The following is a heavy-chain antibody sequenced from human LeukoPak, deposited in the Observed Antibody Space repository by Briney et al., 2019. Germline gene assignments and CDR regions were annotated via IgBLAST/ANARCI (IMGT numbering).Heavy chain of an antibody. Sequence: GASVKVSCKASGGTFSSYAISWVRQAPGQGLEWMGGIIPIFGTANYAQKFQGRVTVTADESTSTAYMELSSLRSEDTAVYYCARGGPPNGSGSYYRYYYYYYYMDVWGKGTTVTISS. CDR2: IIPIFGTA. V-gene: IGHV1-69*13. CDR1: GGTFSSYA. J-gene: IGHJ6*03. CDR3: ARGGPPNGSGSYYRYYYYYYYMDV. D-gene: IGHD3-10*01.